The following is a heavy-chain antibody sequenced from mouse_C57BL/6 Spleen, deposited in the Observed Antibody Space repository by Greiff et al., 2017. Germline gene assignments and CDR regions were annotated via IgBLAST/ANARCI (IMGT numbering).Heavy chain of an antibody. J-gene: IGHJ2*01. V-gene: IGHV1-59*01. CDR2: IDPSDSYT. D-gene: IGHD4-1*01. Sequence: QVQLQQPGAELVRPGTSVKLSCKASGYTFTSYWMHWVKQRPGQGLEWIGVIDPSDSYTNYNQKFKGKATLTVDTSSSTAYMQLSSLTSEDSAVYYCARGGGTGDYWGQGTTLTVSS. CDR1: GYTFTSYW. CDR3: ARGGGTGDY.